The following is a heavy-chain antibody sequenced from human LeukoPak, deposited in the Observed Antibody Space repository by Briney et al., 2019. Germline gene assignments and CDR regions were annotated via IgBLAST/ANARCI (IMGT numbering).Heavy chain of an antibody. CDR2: ICYSGST. CDR3: ARTYYYDSSGYPSGYYFGY. Sequence: SETLSLTCTVSGGSISSYYWSWIRQPPGKGLEWIGYICYSGSTNYNPSLKSRVTISVDTSKNQFSLKLSSVTAADTAVYYCARTYYYDSSGYPSGYYFGYWGQGTLVTVSS. J-gene: IGHJ4*02. V-gene: IGHV4-59*08. CDR1: GGSISSYY. D-gene: IGHD3-22*01.